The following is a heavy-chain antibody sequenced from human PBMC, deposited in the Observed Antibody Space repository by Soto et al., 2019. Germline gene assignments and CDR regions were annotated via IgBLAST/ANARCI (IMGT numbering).Heavy chain of an antibody. CDR1: GYTFTSYY. CDR3: ATSYGSGYRAFDS. Sequence: ASVKVSCKASGYTFTSYYMNWVRQAPGQGLEWLGIINPSGGYTTYAQRFQGRVTMTRDTSTNTVYMELGSLTSEDTAMYFCATSYGSGYRAFDSWGQGALVTVSS. V-gene: IGHV1-46*01. J-gene: IGHJ4*02. D-gene: IGHD3-10*01. CDR2: INPSGGYT.